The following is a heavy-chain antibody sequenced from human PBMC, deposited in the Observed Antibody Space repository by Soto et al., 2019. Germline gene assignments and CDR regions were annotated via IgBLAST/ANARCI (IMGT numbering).Heavy chain of an antibody. J-gene: IGHJ6*02. CDR1: GGSVSSGGYF. V-gene: IGHV4-61*08. CDR2: IYYSGST. D-gene: IGHD2-15*01. Sequence: QVRLQESGPGLVKPSETLSLTCTVSGGSVSSGGYFWSWVRQPPGKGLEWIGFIYYSGSTNYNPSLKSRVTISIDTSKNQFALNVSSVTAADTAVYDCARVGCSGASCYSIDYYYCAMDVWGQGTSVTVSS. CDR3: ARVGCSGASCYSIDYYYCAMDV.